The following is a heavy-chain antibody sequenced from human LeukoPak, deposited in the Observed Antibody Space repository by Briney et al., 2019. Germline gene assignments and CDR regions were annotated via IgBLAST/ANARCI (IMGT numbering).Heavy chain of an antibody. CDR3: ARDGRYCSTTSCPLAAFDY. CDR1: GFTFSSYA. J-gene: IGHJ4*02. CDR2: ISYDGSNK. D-gene: IGHD2-2*01. V-gene: IGHV3-30*04. Sequence: GRSLRLSCAASGFTFSSYAMHWVRQAPGKGLEWVAVISYDGSNKYYADSVKGRFTISRDNAKNSLSLQMNSLRAEDTAVYYCARDGRYCSTTSCPLAAFDYWGQGTLVTVSS.